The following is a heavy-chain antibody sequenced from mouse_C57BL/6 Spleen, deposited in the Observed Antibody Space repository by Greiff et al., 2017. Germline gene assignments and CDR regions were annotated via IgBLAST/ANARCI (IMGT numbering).Heavy chain of an antibody. D-gene: IGHD2-3*01. V-gene: IGHV5-16*01. J-gene: IGHJ4*01. CDR1: GFTFSDYY. CDR2: INYDGSST. CDR3: ARFDGYYEGAMDY. Sequence: EVQLQESEGGLVQPGSSMKLSCTASGFTFSDYYMAWVRQVPEKGLEWVANINYDGSSTYYLDSLKSRFIISRDNAKNILYLQMSSLKSEDTATYYCARFDGYYEGAMDYWGQGTSVTVSS.